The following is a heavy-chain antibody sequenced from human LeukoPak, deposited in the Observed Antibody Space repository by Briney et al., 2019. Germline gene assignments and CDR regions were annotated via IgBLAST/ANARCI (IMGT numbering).Heavy chain of an antibody. Sequence: SETLSLTCTVSGGSISSGGYYWSWIRQHPGKGLEWIGYIYYSGSTYYNPSLKSRVTISVDTSKNQFSLKLSSVTAADTAVYYCARGLYYYDSSGYYSAKVDYWGQGTLVTVSS. J-gene: IGHJ4*02. CDR3: ARGLYYYDSSGYYSAKVDY. V-gene: IGHV4-31*03. CDR1: GGSISSGGYY. D-gene: IGHD3-22*01. CDR2: IYYSGST.